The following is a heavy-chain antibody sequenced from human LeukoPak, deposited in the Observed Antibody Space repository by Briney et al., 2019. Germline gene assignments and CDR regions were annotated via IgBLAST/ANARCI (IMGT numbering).Heavy chain of an antibody. CDR3: ARLGGYSYGLGLTC. V-gene: IGHV1-69*05. J-gene: IGHJ4*02. CDR1: GGTFSSYA. CDR2: IIPIFGTA. Sequence: ASVKVSCKASGGTFSSYAISWVRQAPGQGLEWMGGIIPIFGTANYAQKFQGRVTITTDESTSTAYMELSSLRSEDTAVYYCARLGGYSYGLGLTCWGQGTLVTVSS. D-gene: IGHD5-18*01.